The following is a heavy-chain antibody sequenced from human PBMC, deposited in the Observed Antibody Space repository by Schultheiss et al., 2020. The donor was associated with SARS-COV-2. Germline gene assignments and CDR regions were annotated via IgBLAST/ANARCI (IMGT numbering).Heavy chain of an antibody. CDR3: ARWGGTTVDYYYYGMDV. Sequence: GGSLRLSCAASGFTFSSYAMSWVRQAPGKGLEWVSAISGSGGSTYYADSVKGRFTISRENAKNSLYLQMNSLRAGDTAVYYCARWGGTTVDYYYYGMDVWGQGTTVTVSS. J-gene: IGHJ6*02. CDR2: ISGSGGST. D-gene: IGHD1-1*01. CDR1: GFTFSSYA. V-gene: IGHV3-23*01.